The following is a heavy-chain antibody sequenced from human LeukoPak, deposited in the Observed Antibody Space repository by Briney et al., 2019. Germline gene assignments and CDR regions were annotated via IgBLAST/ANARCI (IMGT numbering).Heavy chain of an antibody. CDR2: INPNSGGT. D-gene: IGHD2-15*01. CDR3: ARGRGGTKGSWWYFDY. J-gene: IGHJ4*02. Sequence: ASVKVSCKASGYTFTGYYMHWVRQAPGQGLEWMGWINPNSGGTNYAQKFQGRVTMTRDTSISTAYMELSRLRSDDTAVYYCARGRGGTKGSWWYFDYWGQGTLVTVSS. CDR1: GYTFTGYY. V-gene: IGHV1-2*02.